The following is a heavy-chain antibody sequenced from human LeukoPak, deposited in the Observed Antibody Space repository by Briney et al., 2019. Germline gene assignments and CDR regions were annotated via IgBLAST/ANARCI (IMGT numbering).Heavy chain of an antibody. CDR2: ISAYNGNT. CDR1: GYTFTSYG. CDR3: ARDLTSYYYDSSGYYYGDY. J-gene: IGHJ4*02. V-gene: IGHV1-18*01. D-gene: IGHD3-22*01. Sequence: GASVKVSCKASGYTFTSYGISWVRQAPGQGLEWIGWISAYNGNTNYAQKLQGRVTMTTDTSTSTAYMELRSLRSDDTAVYYCARDLTSYYYDSSGYYYGDYWGQGTLVTVSS.